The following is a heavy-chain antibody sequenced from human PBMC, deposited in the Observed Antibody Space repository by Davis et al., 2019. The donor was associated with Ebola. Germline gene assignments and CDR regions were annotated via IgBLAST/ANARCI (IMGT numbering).Heavy chain of an antibody. J-gene: IGHJ5*02. CDR2: IISIFGTA. D-gene: IGHD3-22*01. CDR1: GGTFSSYA. CDR3: ARSHHYYDSSGYYL. V-gene: IGHV1-69*06. Sequence: SVKVSCKASGGTFSSYAISWVRQAPGQGLEWMGGIISIFGTANYAQKFQGRVTITADKSTSTAYMELSSLRSEDTAVYYCARSHHYYDSSGYYLWGQGTLVTVSS.